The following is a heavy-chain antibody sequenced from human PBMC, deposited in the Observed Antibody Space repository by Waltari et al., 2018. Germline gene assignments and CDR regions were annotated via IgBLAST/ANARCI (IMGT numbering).Heavy chain of an antibody. D-gene: IGHD3-10*01. CDR1: GGTFSSYA. V-gene: IGHV1-69*13. CDR3: ARDPGGITMVQGVIAFDY. Sequence: QVQLVQSGAEVKKPGSSVKVSCKASGGTFSSYAISWVRKAPGQGLEWMGGLIPTLGTANYAQKVQGRVTITADESTSTAYMELSSLRSEDTAVYYCARDPGGITMVQGVIAFDYWGQGTLVTVSS. J-gene: IGHJ4*02. CDR2: LIPTLGTA.